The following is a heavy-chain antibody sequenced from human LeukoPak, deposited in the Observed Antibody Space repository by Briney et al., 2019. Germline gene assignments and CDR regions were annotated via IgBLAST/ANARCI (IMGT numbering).Heavy chain of an antibody. CDR3: ARQGGGFWYFDL. V-gene: IGHV4-59*08. CDR2: IYYSGST. J-gene: IGHJ2*01. Sequence: SETLSLTCTVSGGSISSYYWSWIRQPPGKGLEWIGYIYYSGSTNYNPSLKSRVTISVDTSKNQFSLKLSSVTAADTAVYYCARQGGGFWYFDLWGRGTLATVSS. D-gene: IGHD6-25*01. CDR1: GGSISSYY.